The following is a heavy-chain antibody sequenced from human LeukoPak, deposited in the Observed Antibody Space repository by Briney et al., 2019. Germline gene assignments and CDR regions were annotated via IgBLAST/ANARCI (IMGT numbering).Heavy chain of an antibody. CDR2: IRYDGSNK. D-gene: IGHD3-9*01. CDR1: GFTFSNYW. V-gene: IGHV3-30*02. J-gene: IGHJ4*02. CDR3: AKDPFYDILTSLDY. Sequence: GGSLRLSCAASGFTFSNYWMSWVRQAPGKGLEWVAFIRYDGSNKYYADSVKGRFTISRDNSKNTLYLQMNSLRAEDTAVYYCAKDPFYDILTSLDYWGQGTLVTVSS.